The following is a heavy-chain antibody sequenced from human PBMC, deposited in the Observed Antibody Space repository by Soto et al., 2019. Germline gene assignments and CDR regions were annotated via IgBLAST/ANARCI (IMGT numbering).Heavy chain of an antibody. CDR1: GFTFSSYS. V-gene: IGHV3-21*01. Sequence: PGGSLRLSCAASGFTFSSYSMNWVRQAPGKGLEWVSSISSSSSYIYYADSVKGRFTISRDNAKNSLYLQMNSLRAEDTAVYYCARDPFIAAAGYYYYYGMDVWGQGTTVTVSS. CDR3: ARDPFIAAAGYYYYYGMDV. CDR2: ISSSSSYI. J-gene: IGHJ6*02. D-gene: IGHD6-13*01.